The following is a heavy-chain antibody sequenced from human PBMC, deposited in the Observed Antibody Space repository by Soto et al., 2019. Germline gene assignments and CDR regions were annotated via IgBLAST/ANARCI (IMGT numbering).Heavy chain of an antibody. D-gene: IGHD3-9*01. CDR1: GFTFSSYA. CDR3: ARDPNYDILTGYGPYYYYGMDV. CDR2: ISYDGSNK. Sequence: GGSLRLSCAASGFTFSSYAMHWVRQAPGKGLEWVAVISYDGSNKYYADSVKGRFTISRDNSKNTLYLQMNSLRAEDTAVYYCARDPNYDILTGYGPYYYYGMDVWGQGTTVTGSS. V-gene: IGHV3-30-3*01. J-gene: IGHJ6*02.